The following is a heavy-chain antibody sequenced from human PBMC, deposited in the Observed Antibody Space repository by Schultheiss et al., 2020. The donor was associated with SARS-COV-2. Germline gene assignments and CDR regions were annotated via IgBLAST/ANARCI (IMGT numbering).Heavy chain of an antibody. Sequence: GGSLRLSCAASGFTFSSYAMSWVRQAPGKGLEWVSVIYSGGSTYYADSVKGRFTISRHNSKNTLYLQMNSLRAEDTAVYYCARVGRGYSYGYFDYWGQGTLVSAS. CDR2: IYSGGST. J-gene: IGHJ4*02. CDR3: ARVGRGYSYGYFDY. V-gene: IGHV3-53*04. D-gene: IGHD5-18*01. CDR1: GFTFSSYA.